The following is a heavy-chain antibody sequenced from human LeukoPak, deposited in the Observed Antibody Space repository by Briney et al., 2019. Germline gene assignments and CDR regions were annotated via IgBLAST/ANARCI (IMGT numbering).Heavy chain of an antibody. J-gene: IGHJ3*02. Sequence: GGSLRLSCAASGFTFSSYSMNWVRQAPGKGLEWVSSISSSSYIYYADSVKGRFTISRDNAKNSLYLQMNSLRAEDSAVYYCARGQLRGRTAFDIWGPGTMVTVSS. CDR2: ISSSSYI. CDR3: ARGQLRGRTAFDI. V-gene: IGHV3-21*01. D-gene: IGHD1-1*01. CDR1: GFTFSSYS.